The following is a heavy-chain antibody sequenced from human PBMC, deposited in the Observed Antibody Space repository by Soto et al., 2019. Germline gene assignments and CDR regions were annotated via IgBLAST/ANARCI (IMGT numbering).Heavy chain of an antibody. D-gene: IGHD5-18*01. CDR3: ARASQWMQVWTDY. CDR2: ISAYNGNT. V-gene: IGHV1-18*04. CDR1: GYTVTSYG. Sequence: VHLVQSGDEVKRPGASVKVSCKASGYTVTSYGFSWVRQAPGLGLEWVGWISAYNGNTKYAQKLQGRVTMTTDTSTSTAYLELRSLTSDDTAVYYCARASQWMQVWTDYWGQGTLVTVSS. J-gene: IGHJ4*02.